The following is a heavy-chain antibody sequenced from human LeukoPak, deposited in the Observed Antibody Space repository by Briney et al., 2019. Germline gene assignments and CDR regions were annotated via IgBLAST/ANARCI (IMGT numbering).Heavy chain of an antibody. D-gene: IGHD1-26*01. CDR3: AKDRSGSGPY. V-gene: IGHV3-30-3*01. J-gene: IGHJ4*02. CDR1: GFTFSRYA. Sequence: GGSLRLSCATSGFTFSRYAMHWVRQAPGKGLEWVAVLSYDGSNKYYADSVKGRFTISRDNSKNTLSLQMNSLRAEDTAVYYCAKDRSGSGPYWGQGTLVTVSS. CDR2: LSYDGSNK.